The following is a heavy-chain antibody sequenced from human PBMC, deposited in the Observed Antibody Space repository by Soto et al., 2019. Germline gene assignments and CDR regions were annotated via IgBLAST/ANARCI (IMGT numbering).Heavy chain of an antibody. V-gene: IGHV3-23*01. J-gene: IGHJ5*02. Sequence: PGGSLRLSCAASGFTFSSYAMSWVRQAPGKGLEWVSAISGSGGSTYYADSVKGRFTISRDNSKNTLYLQMNSLRAEDTAVYYCAKRSGAGSIAAAVWFDPWGQGTLVTVSS. CDR1: GFTFSSYA. CDR3: AKRSGAGSIAAAVWFDP. CDR2: ISGSGGST. D-gene: IGHD6-13*01.